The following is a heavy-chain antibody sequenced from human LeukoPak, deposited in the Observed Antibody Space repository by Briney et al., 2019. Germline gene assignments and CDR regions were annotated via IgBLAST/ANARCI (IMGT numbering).Heavy chain of an antibody. V-gene: IGHV4-39*01. Sequence: SETLSLTCTVSGGSISSTSYYWGWFRQPPGKGLEWIGTTYFSGSTYYNPSLKSRVTISADTSKNQFSLKLRSVTAADTALYYCARHRAYCGGSICYSVWFDPWGQGTLVTVSS. CDR2: TYFSGST. J-gene: IGHJ5*02. CDR3: ARHRAYCGGSICYSVWFDP. CDR1: GGSISSTSYY. D-gene: IGHD2-15*01.